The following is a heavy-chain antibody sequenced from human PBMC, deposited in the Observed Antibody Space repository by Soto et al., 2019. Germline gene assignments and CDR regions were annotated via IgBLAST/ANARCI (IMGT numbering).Heavy chain of an antibody. D-gene: IGHD3-22*01. J-gene: IGHJ6*02. V-gene: IGHV1-69*06. CDR2: IIPIFGTA. CDR1: GGTFSSYS. CDR3: ARIGGDSIGTICDTTKLQGMDV. Sequence: SVQVSCKASGGTFSSYSISWVRQAPGQGLEWMGGIIPIFGTANYAQKFQGRVTITADKSTSTAYMELSSLRSEDTAVYYCARIGGDSIGTICDTTKLQGMDVWG.